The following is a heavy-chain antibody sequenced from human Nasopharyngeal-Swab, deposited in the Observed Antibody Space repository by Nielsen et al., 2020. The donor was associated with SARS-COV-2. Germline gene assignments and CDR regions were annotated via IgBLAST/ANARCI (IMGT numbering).Heavy chain of an antibody. D-gene: IGHD6-19*01. CDR3: VRGRRDWYEGGFDN. CDR2: ISGSRAPT. CDR1: GFTFSFYT. V-gene: IGHV3-48*02. Sequence: GVSLRLSCEASGFTFSFYTMGWVRQAPGKGLEWISYISGSRAPTYYADSVEGRFTISRDNVKNSVFLQISSLRDEDTAVYYCVRGRRDWYEGGFDNWGQGTLVTVSS. J-gene: IGHJ4*02.